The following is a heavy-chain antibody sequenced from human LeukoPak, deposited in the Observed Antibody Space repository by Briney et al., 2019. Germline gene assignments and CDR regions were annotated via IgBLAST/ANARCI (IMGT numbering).Heavy chain of an antibody. Sequence: GGSLRLSCAASGFTFSSYSMNWVRQAPGEGLEWVSSISSSSSYIYYADSVKGRFTVSRDNSQNTLYLQMNSLRAEDTAVYYCAREISRTGAFDIWGQGTMVTVSS. V-gene: IGHV3-21*01. D-gene: IGHD3-3*02. CDR3: AREISRTGAFDI. J-gene: IGHJ3*02. CDR2: ISSSSSYI. CDR1: GFTFSSYS.